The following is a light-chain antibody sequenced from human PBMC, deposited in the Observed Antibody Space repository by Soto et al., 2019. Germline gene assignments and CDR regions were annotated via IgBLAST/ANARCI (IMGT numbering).Light chain of an antibody. CDR3: QQFNSYPIT. CDR2: DVS. V-gene: IGKV1-13*02. Sequence: AIQLTQSPSSLSASVGDRVTITCRASQDIRGAVAWYQQKPGKAPKIMIYDVSTLESGVPSRFSGSSSGTNFTLTISSLQPVDFATYYSQQFNSYPITFGQGTRLEIK. CDR1: QDIRGA. J-gene: IGKJ5*01.